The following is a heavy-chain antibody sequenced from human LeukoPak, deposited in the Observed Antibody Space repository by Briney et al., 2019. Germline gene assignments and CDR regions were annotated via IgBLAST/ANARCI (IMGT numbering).Heavy chain of an antibody. CDR2: ISGSGGST. CDR3: AKAQWELLLLDY. J-gene: IGHJ4*02. V-gene: IGHV3-23*01. CDR1: GFTFSSYA. Sequence: QPGGSLRLSCAASGFTFSSYAMSWVRQAPGKGLEWVSAISGSGGSTYYADSVKGRFTISRGNSKNTLYLQMNSLRAEDTAVYYCAKAQWELLLLDYWGQGTPVTVSS. D-gene: IGHD1-26*01.